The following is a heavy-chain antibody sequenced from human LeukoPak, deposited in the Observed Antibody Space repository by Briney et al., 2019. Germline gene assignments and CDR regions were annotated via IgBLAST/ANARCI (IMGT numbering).Heavy chain of an antibody. D-gene: IGHD1-26*01. CDR2: IRYDGSNK. Sequence: PGGSLRLSCAASGFTFSSYGMHWVRQAPGKGLEWVAFIRYDGSNKYYADSVKGRFTISRDNSKNTLYPQMNSLRAEDTAVYYCATAYSGSYGIDYWGQGTLVTVSS. J-gene: IGHJ4*02. V-gene: IGHV3-30*02. CDR1: GFTFSSYG. CDR3: ATAYSGSYGIDY.